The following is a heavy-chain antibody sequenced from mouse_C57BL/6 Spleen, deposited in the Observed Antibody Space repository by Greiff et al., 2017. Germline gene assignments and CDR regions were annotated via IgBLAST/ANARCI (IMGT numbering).Heavy chain of an antibody. D-gene: IGHD2-1*01. J-gene: IGHJ3*01. V-gene: IGHV1-9*01. Sequence: VQLQQSGAELMKPGASVKLSCKASGYTFTGYWIEWVKQRPGHGLEWIGEILPGGGSTNYNEKFKGKATFTADTSSNTAYMQLSSLTTEDSASYYCAREGYGNWFAYWGQGTLVTVSA. CDR2: ILPGGGST. CDR1: GYTFTGYW. CDR3: AREGYGNWFAY.